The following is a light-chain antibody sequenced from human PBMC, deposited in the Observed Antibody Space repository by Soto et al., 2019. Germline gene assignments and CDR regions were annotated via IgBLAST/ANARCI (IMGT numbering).Light chain of an antibody. J-gene: IGKJ1*01. Sequence: DIVLTQSPGTLSLSPGERATLSCRASRSVPKNYLAWYQQKPGQAPRLLIYGPSSRATGIPDRFSGSGSGTDFTLSISRLEPEDFAVYYCHQYATSPQTFGQGTKVEVK. CDR3: HQYATSPQT. CDR1: RSVPKNY. CDR2: GPS. V-gene: IGKV3-20*01.